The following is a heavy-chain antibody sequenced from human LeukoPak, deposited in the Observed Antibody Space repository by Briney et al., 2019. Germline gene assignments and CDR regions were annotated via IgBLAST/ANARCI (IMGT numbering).Heavy chain of an antibody. J-gene: IGHJ6*03. CDR1: GFTFSDYA. Sequence: PGGSLRLSCAASGFTFSDYAMSWVRQAPGGGLEWVSAISGSGDKTFHADSVKGRFTTSRDNSKNTLSLQMSSLRVEDSAVYFCAKDTSAWWYHRAYMNVWGTGTTVTVYS. V-gene: IGHV3-23*01. D-gene: IGHD2-15*01. CDR2: ISGSGDKT. CDR3: AKDTSAWWYHRAYMNV.